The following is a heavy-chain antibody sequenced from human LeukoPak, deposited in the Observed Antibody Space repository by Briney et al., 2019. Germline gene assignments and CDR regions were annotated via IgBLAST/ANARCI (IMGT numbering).Heavy chain of an antibody. D-gene: IGHD6-19*01. CDR2: ISYDGSNK. Sequence: GGSLRLSCAASGFTFSSYAMHWVRQAPGKGLEWVAVISYDGSNKYYADSVKGRFTISRGNSKNTLYLQMNSLRAEDTAVYYCARDGGVGTSGSTDYWGQGTLVTVSS. CDR1: GFTFSSYA. CDR3: ARDGGVGTSGSTDY. V-gene: IGHV3-30-3*01. J-gene: IGHJ4*02.